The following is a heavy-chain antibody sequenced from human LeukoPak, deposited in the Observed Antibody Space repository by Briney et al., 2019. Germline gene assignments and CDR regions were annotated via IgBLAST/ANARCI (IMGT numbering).Heavy chain of an antibody. CDR2: IYTSGST. Sequence: PSETLSLTCTVSGGSISSGSYYWSWIRQPAGKGLEWIGRIYTSGSTNYNPSLKSRVTISVDTPKNQFSLKLSSVTAADTAVYYCARGVGTPRGSMIYYYYYMDVWGKGTAVTVSS. J-gene: IGHJ6*03. V-gene: IGHV4-61*02. CDR1: GGSISSGSYY. D-gene: IGHD3-22*01. CDR3: ARGVGTPRGSMIYYYYYMDV.